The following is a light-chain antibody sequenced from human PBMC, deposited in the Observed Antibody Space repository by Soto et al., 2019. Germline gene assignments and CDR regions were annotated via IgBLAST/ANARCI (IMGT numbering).Light chain of an antibody. Sequence: EIVLTQSPATLSLSPGERATLSCRASQSVSSYLAWYQQKPGQAPRLLIYDASNRATGIPARFSGSGSGTDFTLTISSLEPEDFAVYYCQQRSNWPAYTFGQRTKVDIX. CDR2: DAS. CDR1: QSVSSY. J-gene: IGKJ2*01. V-gene: IGKV3-11*01. CDR3: QQRSNWPAYT.